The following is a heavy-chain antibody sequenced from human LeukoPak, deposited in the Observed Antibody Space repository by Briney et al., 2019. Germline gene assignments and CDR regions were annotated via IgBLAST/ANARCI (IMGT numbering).Heavy chain of an antibody. Sequence: SETLSLTCTVSSDSISSYYWSWIRQPPGKGLEWIGYIYYSGTTKYNPSLKSRVTISVDTSKNQFSLKLSSVTAADTAVYYCARGRSWFDPWGQGTLVTVSS. J-gene: IGHJ5*02. CDR2: IYYSGTT. CDR3: ARGRSWFDP. CDR1: SDSISSYY. V-gene: IGHV4-59*01.